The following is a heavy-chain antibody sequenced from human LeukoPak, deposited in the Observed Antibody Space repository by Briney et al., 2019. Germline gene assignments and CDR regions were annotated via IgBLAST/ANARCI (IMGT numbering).Heavy chain of an antibody. D-gene: IGHD5-24*01. J-gene: IGHJ4*02. CDR3: ARDLPGDGYNYNY. CDR2: IIPIFGTA. Sequence: SVKVSCKASGGTFSSYAISWVRQAPGQGLEWMGGIIPIFGTANYAQKFQGRVAITADESTSTAYMELSSLRSEDTAVYYCARDLPGDGYNYNYWGQGTLVTVSS. V-gene: IGHV1-69*13. CDR1: GGTFSSYA.